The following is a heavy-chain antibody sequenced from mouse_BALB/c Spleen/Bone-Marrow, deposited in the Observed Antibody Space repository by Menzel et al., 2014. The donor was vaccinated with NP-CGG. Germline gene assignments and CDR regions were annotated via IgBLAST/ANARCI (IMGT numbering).Heavy chain of an antibody. J-gene: IGHJ2*01. D-gene: IGHD2-4*01. Sequence: QVQLQQSGAELARPGASVKLSCKASGYTFTSYWMHWVKQRPGQGLEWIGAIYPGDGDTRYTQKFKGKATLTADKSSSTAYMQLSSLASEDSAVYYCASYYDYDGRGYWGQGTTLTVSS. CDR1: GYTFTSYW. CDR3: ASYYDYDGRGY. CDR2: IYPGDGDT. V-gene: IGHV1-87*01.